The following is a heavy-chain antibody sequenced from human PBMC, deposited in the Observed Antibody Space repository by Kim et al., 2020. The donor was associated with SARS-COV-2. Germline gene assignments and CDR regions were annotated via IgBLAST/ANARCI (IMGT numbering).Heavy chain of an antibody. D-gene: IGHD1-26*01. J-gene: IGHJ4*02. CDR3: ARDVASGSDYPYFVY. V-gene: IGHV1-3*01. CDR2: INVGNGHT. CDR1: GYIFTSYA. Sequence: ASVKVSCKASGYIFTSYAMHWVRQAPGQRLEWMGWINVGNGHTKYSQKFQGRVTITRDTSASTAYMELSSLRSEDTAFYYCARDVASGSDYPYFVYWGQG.